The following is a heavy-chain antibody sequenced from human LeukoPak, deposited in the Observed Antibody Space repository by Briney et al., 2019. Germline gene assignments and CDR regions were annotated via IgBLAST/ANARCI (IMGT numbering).Heavy chain of an antibody. CDR3: AKDSGWVLFDD. CDR1: GFTFTTYG. D-gene: IGHD2-2*03. Sequence: QPGGTLRLSCSASGFTFTTYGMNWVRQAPGKGLEWVSGIGGSGTRTYYADSVKGRFTISRDNSKNTLYLQMNSLRDEDTAVYYCAKDSGWVLFDDWGQGTLVTVSS. J-gene: IGHJ4*02. V-gene: IGHV3-23*01. CDR2: IGGSGTRT.